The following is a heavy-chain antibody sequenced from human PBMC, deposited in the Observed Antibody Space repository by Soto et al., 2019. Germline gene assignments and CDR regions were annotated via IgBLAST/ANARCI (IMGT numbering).Heavy chain of an antibody. V-gene: IGHV3-21*01. D-gene: IGHD4-17*01. J-gene: IGHJ6*02. CDR1: GFTFSSYS. CDR2: ISSSSYI. CDR3: AREGASHGDLPGYGMDV. Sequence: EVQLVESGGGLVKPGGSLRLSCAASGFTFSSYSMNWVRQAPGKGLEWVSSISSSSYIYYADSLKGRFTISRDNAKNSLYLQMNSLRVEDTAVYYCAREGASHGDLPGYGMDVWGQGTTVTVSS.